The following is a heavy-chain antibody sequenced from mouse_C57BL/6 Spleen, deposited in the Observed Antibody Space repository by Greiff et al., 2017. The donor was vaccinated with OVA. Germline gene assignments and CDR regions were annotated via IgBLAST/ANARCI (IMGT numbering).Heavy chain of an antibody. CDR3: TPYDYDVAWFAY. J-gene: IGHJ3*01. V-gene: IGHV14-1*01. D-gene: IGHD2-4*01. CDR2: IDPEDGDT. Sequence: VQLKQSGAELVRPGASVKLSCTASGFNIKDYYMHWVKQRPEQGLEWIGRIDPEDGDTEYAPKFQGKATMTADTSSNTAYLQLSSLTSEDTAVYYCTPYDYDVAWFAYWGQGTLVTVSA. CDR1: GFNIKDYY.